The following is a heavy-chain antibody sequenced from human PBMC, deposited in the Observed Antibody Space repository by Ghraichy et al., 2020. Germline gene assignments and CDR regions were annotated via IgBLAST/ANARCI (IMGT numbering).Heavy chain of an antibody. CDR3: AREMPPDIVVVPAAMHRSNWFDP. V-gene: IGHV4-34*01. CDR1: GGSFSGYY. J-gene: IGHJ5*02. Sequence: SETLSLTCAVYGGSFSGYYWSWIRQPPGKGLEWIGEINHSGSTNYNPSLKSRVTISVDTSKNQFSLKLSSVTAADTAVYYCAREMPPDIVVVPAAMHRSNWFDPWGQGTLVTVSS. CDR2: INHSGST. D-gene: IGHD2-2*01.